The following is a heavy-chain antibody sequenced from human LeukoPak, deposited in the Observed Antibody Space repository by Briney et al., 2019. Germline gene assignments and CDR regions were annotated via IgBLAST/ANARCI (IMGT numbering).Heavy chain of an antibody. D-gene: IGHD3-22*01. J-gene: IGHJ3*02. CDR3: ARETYYYDSSDAFDI. CDR2: IYYSGST. CDR1: GGSISNGDYY. Sequence: SETLSLTCTVSGGSISNGDYYWSWIRQPPGKGLEWIGYIYYSGSTYYNPSLKSRVTISVDTSKNQFSLKLSSVTAADTAVYYCARETYYYDSSDAFDIWGQGTMVTVSS. V-gene: IGHV4-30-4*01.